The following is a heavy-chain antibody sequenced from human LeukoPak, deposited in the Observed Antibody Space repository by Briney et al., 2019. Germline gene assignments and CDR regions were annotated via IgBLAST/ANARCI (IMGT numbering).Heavy chain of an antibody. V-gene: IGHV4-61*02. CDR3: ARDSLGFGEGNWSDP. J-gene: IGHJ5*02. D-gene: IGHD3-10*01. CDR2: IYTSGST. CDR1: GGSISSGSYY. Sequence: SETLSLTCTVSGGSISSGSYYWSWIRQPAGKGLEWIGRIYTSGSTNYNPSLKSRVTISVDTSKNQFSLKLSSVTAADTAVYYCARDSLGFGEGNWSDPWGQGTLVTVSS.